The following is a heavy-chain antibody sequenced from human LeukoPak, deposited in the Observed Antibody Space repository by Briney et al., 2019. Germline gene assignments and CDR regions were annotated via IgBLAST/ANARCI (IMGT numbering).Heavy chain of an antibody. CDR3: AKAYYYYGMDV. Sequence: GGSLRLSCAASGFTFDDYAMHWVRQAPGKGLEWVSGISWNSGSIGYADSVKGRFTISRDNAKNSLYLQMNSLRAEDTALYYCAKAYYYYGMDVWGQGTTVTVSS. CDR1: GFTFDDYA. V-gene: IGHV3-9*01. CDR2: ISWNSGSI. J-gene: IGHJ6*02.